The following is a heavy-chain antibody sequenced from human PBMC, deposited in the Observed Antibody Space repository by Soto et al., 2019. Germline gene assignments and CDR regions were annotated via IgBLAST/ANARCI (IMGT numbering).Heavy chain of an antibody. J-gene: IGHJ5*02. V-gene: IGHV1-18*01. CDR1: GYTFNTYG. Sequence: QVQLVQSGPEVKKPGASVKVSCKASGYTFNTYGFSWVRQAPGQGLEWVGWIGTHNGDTTYAQKFQGRVTMTIDTATTTSYMELRSLTSDDTAMYFCARDCRGAEGFDPWGQGTLVTVSS. CDR3: ARDCRGAEGFDP. D-gene: IGHD2-15*01. CDR2: IGTHNGDT.